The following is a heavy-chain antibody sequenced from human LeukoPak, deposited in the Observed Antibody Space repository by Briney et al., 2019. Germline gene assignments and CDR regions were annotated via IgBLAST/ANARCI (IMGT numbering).Heavy chain of an antibody. V-gene: IGHV3-15*01. D-gene: IGHD6-19*01. Sequence: GGSLRLSCAASGFTFSNAWMSWVRQAPGKGLEWVGRIKSKTDGGTTDYAAPVKGRFTISRDDSKNSLYLQMNSLKTEDTAVYYCARVLGESTSGWYSYYYYYMDVWGKGTTVTVSS. CDR1: GFTFSNAW. CDR3: ARVLGESTSGWYSYYYYYMDV. CDR2: IKSKTDGGTT. J-gene: IGHJ6*03.